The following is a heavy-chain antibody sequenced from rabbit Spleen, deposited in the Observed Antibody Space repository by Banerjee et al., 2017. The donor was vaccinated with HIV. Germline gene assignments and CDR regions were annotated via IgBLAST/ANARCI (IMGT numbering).Heavy chain of an antibody. Sequence: QSLEESGGELVKPEGSLTLTCTASGVSFSSSYYMCWVRQAPGKGLECIACIYADRSGSTYSATWAKGRFTISKTSSTTVTLQMTSLTAADTATSFCARDTGSSFSSYGMDLWGQGTLVTVS. CDR3: ARDTGSSFSSYGMDL. J-gene: IGHJ6*01. CDR2: IYADRSGST. V-gene: IGHV1S40*01. CDR1: GVSFSSSYY. D-gene: IGHD8-1*01.